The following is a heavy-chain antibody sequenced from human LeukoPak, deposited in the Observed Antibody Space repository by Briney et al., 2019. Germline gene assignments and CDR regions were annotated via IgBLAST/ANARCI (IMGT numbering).Heavy chain of an antibody. CDR1: GGSLCSYY. V-gene: IGHV4-59*01. CDR3: ARNVENIVVGPAVSQVPYYYYYGMDF. Sequence: PSETLSHTCTVSGGSLCSYYWRWSRQPPGGGLEWWGYIYYSGSTNYNPSLKSRVTISVDTSKNQFSLKLSSVTAADTAVYYCARNVENIVVGPAVSQVPYYYYYGMDFWGQGTTVTVSS. CDR2: IYYSGST. J-gene: IGHJ6*02. D-gene: IGHD2-2*01.